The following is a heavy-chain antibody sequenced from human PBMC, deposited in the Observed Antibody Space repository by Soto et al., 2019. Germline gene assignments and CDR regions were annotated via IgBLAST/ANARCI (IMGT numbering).Heavy chain of an antibody. Sequence: DVQLLDSGGSLVQPGGSLRLSCSASGFAFSAYAMSWVRQAPQKGLEWVSGIGGGGHDTRYGDSVKGRFTISRDNSRNTLYLEMNRLTAEDTAVYYCAKHPIFGVVTNYFAHWGRGILVTVSS. V-gene: IGHV3-23*01. CDR1: GFAFSAYA. D-gene: IGHD3-3*01. CDR2: IGGGGHDT. CDR3: AKHPIFGVVTNYFAH. J-gene: IGHJ4*02.